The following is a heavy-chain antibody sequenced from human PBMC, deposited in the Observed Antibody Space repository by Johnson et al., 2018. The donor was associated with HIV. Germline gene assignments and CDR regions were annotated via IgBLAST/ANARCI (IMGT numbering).Heavy chain of an antibody. CDR1: GFTFSSYA. D-gene: IGHD4-11*01. CDR3: SKDRDSYCPRTFAAFDL. CDR2: ISGSGGRP. Sequence: VQLVESGGGVVQPGRSLRLSCAASGFTFSSYAMHWVRQAPGKGLEWVSFISGSGGRPYYADSVKGRFTISRANSKNTTYLQMNSLRDEDTAVYYCSKDRDSYCPRTFAAFDLWGEGSMLTGS. J-gene: IGHJ3*01. V-gene: IGHV3-23*04.